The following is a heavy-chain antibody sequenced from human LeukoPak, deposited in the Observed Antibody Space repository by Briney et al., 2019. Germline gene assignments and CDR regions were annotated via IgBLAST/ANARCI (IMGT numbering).Heavy chain of an antibody. J-gene: IGHJ4*02. CDR1: GFAFSNYD. CDR2: ISRGGNYI. D-gene: IGHD5-24*01. V-gene: IGHV3-21*01. Sequence: GGSLRLSCAASGFAFSNYDMTWVRQAPGKGLEYVSSISRGGNYIYSAASVRGRFSISRNNAENSLFLQMNSLRGEDTAVYYCARIGPGTDVYNSFDYWGQGTLVAVSS. CDR3: ARIGPGTDVYNSFDY.